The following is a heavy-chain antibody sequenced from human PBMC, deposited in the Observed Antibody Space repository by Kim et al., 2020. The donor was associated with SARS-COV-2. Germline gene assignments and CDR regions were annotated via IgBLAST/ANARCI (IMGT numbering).Heavy chain of an antibody. CDR1: GYTFTSYT. CDR3: ARSSWSDYFDY. CDR2: ININTGNP. J-gene: IGHJ4*02. Sequence: ASVKVSCKASGYTFTSYTMNWVRQAPGQGLEWTGWININTGNPTYAQGFTGRFVFSLDTSVTTAYLQINSLKAEDTAVYYCARSSWSDYFDYWGQGTLVT. V-gene: IGHV7-4-1*02. D-gene: IGHD6-13*01.